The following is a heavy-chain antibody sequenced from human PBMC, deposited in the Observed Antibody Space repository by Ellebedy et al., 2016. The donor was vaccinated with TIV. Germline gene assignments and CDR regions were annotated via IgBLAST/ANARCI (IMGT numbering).Heavy chain of an antibody. J-gene: IGHJ5*02. CDR3: ARMRGVAGPRWFDP. CDR2: VNQRRTT. Sequence: MPSETLSLTCLVSGGSFNNDHWSWIRQSPGKGLKWIGYVNQRRTTKYNSSLRSRVTISIDTSKNQFSLTVTSVTAADTAVYFCARMRGVAGPRWFDPWGPGTQVIVSS. CDR1: GGSFNNDH. D-gene: IGHD6-19*01. V-gene: IGHV4-59*08.